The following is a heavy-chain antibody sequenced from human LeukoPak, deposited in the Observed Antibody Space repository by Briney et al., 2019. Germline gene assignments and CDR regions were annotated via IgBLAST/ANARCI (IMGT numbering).Heavy chain of an antibody. J-gene: IGHJ4*02. V-gene: IGHV1-46*01. Sequence: ASVKVSCKASGYTFTNYYMHWVRQAPGQGLEWMGIINPSGGSTSYAQKFQGRVTMTSDTSTSTVYVELSSLRSEDTAVYYCARDPRVSYCSGGSRSDPEYYFDYWGQGTLVTVSS. CDR3: ARDPRVSYCSGGSRSDPEYYFDY. CDR1: GYTFTNYY. CDR2: INPSGGST. D-gene: IGHD2-15*01.